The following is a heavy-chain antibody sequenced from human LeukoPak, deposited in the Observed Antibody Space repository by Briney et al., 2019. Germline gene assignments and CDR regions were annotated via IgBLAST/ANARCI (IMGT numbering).Heavy chain of an antibody. CDR1: GGTFSSYA. CDR2: IIPIFGTA. V-gene: IGHV1-69*05. J-gene: IGHJ3*02. Sequence: SVKVSCKASGGTFSSYAISWVREAPGQGLEWMGRIIPIFGTANYAQKFQGRVTITTDESTSTAYMELSSLRSEDTAVYYCARPAEVIDGDYDAFDIWGQGTMVTVSS. CDR3: ARPAEVIDGDYDAFDI. D-gene: IGHD4-17*01.